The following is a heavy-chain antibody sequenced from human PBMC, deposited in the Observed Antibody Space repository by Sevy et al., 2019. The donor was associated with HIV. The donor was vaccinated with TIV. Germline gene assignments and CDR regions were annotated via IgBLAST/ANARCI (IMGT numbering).Heavy chain of an antibody. CDR3: ARELYGYVDY. CDR2: ISSSSSYI. D-gene: IGHD6-13*01. V-gene: IGHV3-21*01. J-gene: IGHJ4*02. Sequence: GGSLRLSCAASGFTFSSYSMNWVRQAPGKGLEWVSSISSSSSYIYYADSMKGRFTISRDNAKNSLYLQMNSLRAEDTAVYYCARELYGYVDYWGQGTLVTVSS. CDR1: GFTFSSYS.